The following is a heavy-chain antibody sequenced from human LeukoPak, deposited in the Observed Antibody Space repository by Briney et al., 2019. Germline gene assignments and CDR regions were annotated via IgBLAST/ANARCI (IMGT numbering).Heavy chain of an antibody. CDR1: GGSFSGYY. V-gene: IGHV4-30-4*08. Sequence: PSETLSLTCAVYGGSFSGYYWSWIRQPPGKGLEWIGYIYYSGSTYYNPSLKSRVTISVDTSKNQFSLKLSSVTAADTAVYYCARGDYYYGMDVWGQGTTVTVSS. CDR2: IYYSGST. J-gene: IGHJ6*02. CDR3: ARGDYYYGMDV.